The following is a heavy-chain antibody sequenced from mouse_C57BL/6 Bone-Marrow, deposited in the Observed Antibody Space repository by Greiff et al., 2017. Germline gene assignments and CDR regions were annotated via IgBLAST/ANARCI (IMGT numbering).Heavy chain of an antibody. D-gene: IGHD2-14*01. CDR1: GYSFTGYY. CDR3: ARRRTCYRKRGAMDY. Sequence: VQLKESGPELVKPGASVKISCKASGYSFTGYYMHWVKQSSEKSLEWIGEINPSTGGTSYNQKFKGKATLTVDKSSSTAYMQLKSLTSEDSAVYYGARRRTCYRKRGAMDYWGQGTSVTVSS. J-gene: IGHJ4*01. V-gene: IGHV1-43*01. CDR2: INPSTGGT.